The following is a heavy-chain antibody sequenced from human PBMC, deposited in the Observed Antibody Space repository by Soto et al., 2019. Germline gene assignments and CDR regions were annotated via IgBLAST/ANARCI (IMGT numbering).Heavy chain of an antibody. Sequence: PGGSLRLSCAASGFTFSSYAMSWVRQAPGKGLEWVSAISGSGGSTYYADSVKGRFTISRDNSKNTLYLQMNSLRAEDTAVYYCAKDLYPLYNWNENYWGQGTLVTVSS. CDR2: ISGSGGST. CDR1: GFTFSSYA. V-gene: IGHV3-23*01. D-gene: IGHD1-1*01. J-gene: IGHJ4*02. CDR3: AKDLYPLYNWNENY.